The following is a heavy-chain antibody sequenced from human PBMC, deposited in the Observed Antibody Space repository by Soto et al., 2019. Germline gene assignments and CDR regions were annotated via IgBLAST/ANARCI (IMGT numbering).Heavy chain of an antibody. CDR3: ARGNGAFLDFAY. D-gene: IGHD1-26*01. J-gene: IGHJ4*02. CDR1: GYTCTSYD. Sequence: QVQLVQSGAEVKKPGASVKVSCKASGYTCTSYDINWVRQATGQGLEWIGWMNPKSGNTAYAQKFQGRVTMTRNTSISTAYMELSSLRSEDTAVYYCARGNGAFLDFAYWGQGTLVTVSS. V-gene: IGHV1-8*01. CDR2: MNPKSGNT.